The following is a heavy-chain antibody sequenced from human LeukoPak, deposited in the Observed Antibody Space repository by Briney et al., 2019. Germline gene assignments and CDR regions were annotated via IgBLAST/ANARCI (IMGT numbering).Heavy chain of an antibody. V-gene: IGHV3-53*01. CDR3: AKFAYGQSFDAFDI. CDR2: IYSGGST. Sequence: GGSLRLSCAASGFTVSSNYMSWVRQAPGKGLEWVSVIYSGGSTYYADSVKGRFTISRDNSKNTLYLQMNSLRAEDTAVYYCAKFAYGQSFDAFDIWGQGTMVTVSS. J-gene: IGHJ3*02. D-gene: IGHD4-17*01. CDR1: GFTVSSNY.